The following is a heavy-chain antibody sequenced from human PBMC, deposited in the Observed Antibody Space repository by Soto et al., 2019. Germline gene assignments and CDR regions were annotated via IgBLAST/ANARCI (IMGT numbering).Heavy chain of an antibody. V-gene: IGHV4-34*01. Sequence: TLSLTCSLYSGSLSGYYWSWIRQPPGKGLEWIGEISPSGTTNYSPSLKSRVSISVDTSKNQFSLNLTSLTAADTAVYYCARAPKVSGSAQTRPDFWGQGSLVTVSS. J-gene: IGHJ4*02. D-gene: IGHD6-6*01. CDR1: SGSLSGYY. CDR3: ARAPKVSGSAQTRPDF. CDR2: ISPSGTT.